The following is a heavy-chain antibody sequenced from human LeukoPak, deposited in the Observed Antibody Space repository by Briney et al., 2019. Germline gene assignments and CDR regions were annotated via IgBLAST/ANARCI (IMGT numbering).Heavy chain of an antibody. CDR3: ARILSKDYFDS. J-gene: IGHJ4*02. Sequence: GRSLRLSCAASGFTFSGYWMYWLRQAPGKGLVWVSRINSDGSSTKYADSVKGRFTISRDNAANTLYLQMNSLRVEDTAFYYCARILSKDYFDSWGQGALVTVSS. CDR2: INSDGSST. D-gene: IGHD2-15*01. V-gene: IGHV3-74*01. CDR1: GFTFSGYW.